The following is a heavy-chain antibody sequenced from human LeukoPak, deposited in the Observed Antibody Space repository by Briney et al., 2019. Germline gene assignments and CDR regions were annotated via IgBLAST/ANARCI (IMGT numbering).Heavy chain of an antibody. Sequence: PSQTLSLTCTVSGGSISSSSYYWGWLRQPPGKGLEWIGSIYYSGSTYYNPSLKSRVTISVDTSKNQFSLMLSSVTAADTAVYYCARPTSSDAFDIWGQGTMVTVSS. V-gene: IGHV4-39*01. CDR1: GGSISSSSYY. CDR2: IYYSGST. D-gene: IGHD6-13*01. CDR3: ARPTSSDAFDI. J-gene: IGHJ3*02.